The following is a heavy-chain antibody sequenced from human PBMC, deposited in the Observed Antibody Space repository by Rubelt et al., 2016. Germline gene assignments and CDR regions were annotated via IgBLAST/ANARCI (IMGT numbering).Heavy chain of an antibody. CDR3: ARAAAGLYAFDI. D-gene: IGHD6-13*01. J-gene: IGHJ3*02. V-gene: IGHV4-59*01. CDR1: GGSISSYY. CDR2: IYYSGST. Sequence: QVQLQESGPGLVKPSETLSLTCTVSGGSISSYYWSWIRQPPGRGLEWIGSIYYSGSTYYNPSLKSRVMISVDTANNQFSLKVSSVTAADTAVYYCARAAAGLYAFDIWGQGTVVTVSS.